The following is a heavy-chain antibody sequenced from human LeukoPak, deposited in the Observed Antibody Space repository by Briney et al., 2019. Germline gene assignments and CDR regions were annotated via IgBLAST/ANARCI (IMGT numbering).Heavy chain of an antibody. CDR1: GGSISSSPYF. V-gene: IGHV4-39*01. J-gene: IGHJ4*02. CDR3: GYGDNDSDY. CDR2: MFYIGRT. D-gene: IGHD4-17*01. Sequence: SETLSLTCTVSGGSISSSPYFWGWIRQPPGKGLEWIGNMFYIGRTYYKPSLKSRVTISGDTSKNQFSLKLRSVTAADTAVYYCGYGDNDSDYRGQGTLVTVSS.